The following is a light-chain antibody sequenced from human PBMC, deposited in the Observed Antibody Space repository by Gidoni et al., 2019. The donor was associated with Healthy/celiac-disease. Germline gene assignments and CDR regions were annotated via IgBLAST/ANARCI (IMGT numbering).Light chain of an antibody. J-gene: IGKJ2*01. Sequence: EIVLTQSPGTLSLSPGERATLPCRASQSVSSSYLAWYQQKPGQAPRLLIYGASSRATGIPDRFSGSGSGTAFTLTISRLEPEDFAVYYCQQYGSSPPYTFXQXTKLEIK. V-gene: IGKV3-20*01. CDR1: QSVSSSY. CDR3: QQYGSSPPYT. CDR2: GAS.